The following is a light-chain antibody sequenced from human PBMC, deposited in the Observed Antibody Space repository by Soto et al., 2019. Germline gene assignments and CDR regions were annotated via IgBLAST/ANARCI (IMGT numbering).Light chain of an antibody. CDR1: QHISTN. CDR2: GTS. CDR3: QQYFNWPPWT. J-gene: IGKJ1*01. Sequence: ELLFTPSPATQSVSPGERATPSCRASQHISTNLAWYQQKPGQAPRLLIYGTSKRATGIPARFSGSGSGTEFTLAISSLQPEDFAVYYCQQYFNWPPWTFGQGTKVDIK. V-gene: IGKV3-15*01.